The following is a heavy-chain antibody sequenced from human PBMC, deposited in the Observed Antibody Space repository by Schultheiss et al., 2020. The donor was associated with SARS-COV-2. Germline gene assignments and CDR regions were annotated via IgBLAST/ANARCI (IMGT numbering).Heavy chain of an antibody. CDR1: GYTFTSYD. CDR3: ARLPPSNPGYSSSWYSHPSRRTYYYYYGMDV. J-gene: IGHJ6*02. D-gene: IGHD6-13*01. V-gene: IGHV1-8*01. CDR2: MNPNSGNT. Sequence: ASVKVSCKASGYTFTSYDINWVRQATGQGLEWMGWMNPNSGNTGYAQKFQGRVTMTRNTSISTAYMELSSLRSEDTAVYYCARLPPSNPGYSSSWYSHPSRRTYYYYYGMDVWGQGTTVTVSS.